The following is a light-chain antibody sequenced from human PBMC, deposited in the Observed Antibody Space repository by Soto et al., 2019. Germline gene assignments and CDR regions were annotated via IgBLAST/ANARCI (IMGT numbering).Light chain of an antibody. J-gene: IGLJ1*01. CDR1: RSNIGSNT. CDR2: SNN. V-gene: IGLV1-44*01. Sequence: QSALTQPPSTSGTPGQRVTISCSGSRSNIGSNTVTWYQQLPGTAPKLLIYSNNQRPSGVPDRFSGSKSGTSASLAISGLQSEDEADYYCAAWDDSLNGSGVFGTGTKVTVL. CDR3: AAWDDSLNGSGV.